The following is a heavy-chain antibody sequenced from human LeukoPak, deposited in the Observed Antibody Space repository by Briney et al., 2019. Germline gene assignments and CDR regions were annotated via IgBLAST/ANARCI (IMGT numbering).Heavy chain of an antibody. CDR1: GFTFSSYW. V-gene: IGHV3-7*01. D-gene: IGHD6-13*01. Sequence: GGSLRLSCAASGFTFSSYWMSRVRQAPGKGLEWVANIKQDGSEKYYVDSVKGRFTISRDNAKNSLYLQMNSLRAEDTAVYYCARGARIAAEYYYYYMDVWGKGTTVTISS. CDR3: ARGARIAAEYYYYYMDV. J-gene: IGHJ6*03. CDR2: IKQDGSEK.